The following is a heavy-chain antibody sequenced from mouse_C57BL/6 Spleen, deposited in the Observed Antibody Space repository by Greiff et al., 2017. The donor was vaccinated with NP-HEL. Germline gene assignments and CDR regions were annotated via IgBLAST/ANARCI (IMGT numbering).Heavy chain of an antibody. CDR2: INPYNGDT. CDR1: GYSFTGYF. Sequence: EVQLQQSGPELVKPGDSVKISCKASGYSFTGYFMNWVMQSHGKSLEWIGRINPYNGDTFYNQKFKGKATLTVDTSSSTAYMELHSLTSEDSAVYFCARLDDGPFDYWGQGTTLTVSS. CDR3: ARLDDGPFDY. D-gene: IGHD2-3*01. J-gene: IGHJ2*01. V-gene: IGHV1-20*01.